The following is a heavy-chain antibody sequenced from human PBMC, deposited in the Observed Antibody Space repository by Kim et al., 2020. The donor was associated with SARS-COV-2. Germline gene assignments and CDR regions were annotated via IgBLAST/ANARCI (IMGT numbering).Heavy chain of an antibody. D-gene: IGHD5-18*01. J-gene: IGHJ4*02. CDR3: ASLTIQLWSGMDY. CDR2: INHSGST. CDR1: GGSFSGYY. V-gene: IGHV4-34*01. Sequence: SETLSLTCAVYGGSFSGYYWSWIRQPPGKGLEWIGEINHSGSTNYNPSLKSRVTISVDTSKNQFSLTLSSVTAADTAVYYCASLTIQLWSGMDYWGQRTLVTLS.